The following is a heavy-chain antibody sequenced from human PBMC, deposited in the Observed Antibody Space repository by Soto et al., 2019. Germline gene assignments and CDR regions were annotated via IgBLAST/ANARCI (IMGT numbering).Heavy chain of an antibody. Sequence: PSETLSLTCTVSGGSISSGDYYWSWIRQPPGKGLEWIGYIYYSGSTYYNPSLKSRVTISVDTSKNQFSLKLSSVTAADTAVYYRARDSSGYQTRNNWFDPWGQGTLVTVSS. CDR3: ARDSSGYQTRNNWFDP. D-gene: IGHD3-22*01. CDR1: GGSISSGDYY. V-gene: IGHV4-30-4*01. CDR2: IYYSGST. J-gene: IGHJ5*02.